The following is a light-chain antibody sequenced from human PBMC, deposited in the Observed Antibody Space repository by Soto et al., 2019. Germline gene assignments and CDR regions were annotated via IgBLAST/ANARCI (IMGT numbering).Light chain of an antibody. V-gene: IGKV1-39*01. J-gene: IGKJ5*01. CDR1: QSISSY. CDR2: AAS. CDR3: QQYKNWPPIT. Sequence: DIQMTQSPSSLSASVGDRVTITCRASQSISSYLNWYQQKPGKAPKLLIYAASSLQSGVPSRFSGSGSGTDFTPTISSLQSEDFAVYYCQQYKNWPPITFGQGTRLEIK.